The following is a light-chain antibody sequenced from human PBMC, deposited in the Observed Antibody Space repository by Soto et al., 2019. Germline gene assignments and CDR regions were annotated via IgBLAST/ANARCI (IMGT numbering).Light chain of an antibody. Sequence: QSALTQPASVSGSPGQSITISCTGTSSDVGGYNYVSWYQQQPGKAPKLLIYDVTNRPSGVSNRFSGSKSGNTASLTISGLQAEDEADYYCSSSTSSITFYVFGTGTKLTVL. V-gene: IGLV2-14*01. CDR1: SSDVGGYNY. J-gene: IGLJ1*01. CDR2: DVT. CDR3: SSSTSSITFYV.